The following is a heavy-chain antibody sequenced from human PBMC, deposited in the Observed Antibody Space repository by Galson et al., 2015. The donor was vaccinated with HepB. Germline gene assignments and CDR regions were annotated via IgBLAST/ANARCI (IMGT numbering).Heavy chain of an antibody. CDR2: IRQSGTT. CDR1: GGPFSDYF. J-gene: IGHJ4*02. CDR3: AGGQSAAWGPAFR. Sequence: ETLSLTCGVSGGPFSDYFWTWIRQPPGRGLEWMGEIRQSGTTSYNSSLGGRLTISLDTSKTQFSLRLISVTAADTAVYYCAGGQSAAWGPAFRWGRGTLVTVSS. D-gene: IGHD2-2*01. V-gene: IGHV4-34*01.